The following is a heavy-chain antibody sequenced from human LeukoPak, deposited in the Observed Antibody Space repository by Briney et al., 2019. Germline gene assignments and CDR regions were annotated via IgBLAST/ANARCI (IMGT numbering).Heavy chain of an antibody. CDR3: ARLGVGATLHWYFDL. D-gene: IGHD1-26*01. CDR1: GGSISSGTYY. J-gene: IGHJ2*01. Sequence: PSETLSLTCTVSGGSISSGTYYWSWIRQPAGKGLEWIGRIDSSGSTNYNPSLKSRVTMSVDTSKNQFSLKLSSVTAADTAVYYCARLGVGATLHWYFDLWGRGTLVTVSS. V-gene: IGHV4-61*02. CDR2: IDSSGST.